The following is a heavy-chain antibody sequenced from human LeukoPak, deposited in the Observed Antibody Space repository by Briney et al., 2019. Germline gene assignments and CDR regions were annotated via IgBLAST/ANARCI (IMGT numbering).Heavy chain of an antibody. CDR2: IRYDGSNK. D-gene: IGHD3-3*01. Sequence: GGSLRLSCAASGFTFSSYGMHWVRQAPGKGLEWVAFIRYDGSNKYYADSVKGRFTISRDNSKNTLYLQMNSLRAEDTAVYYCAKDQFQGARDYDFWSGYTFDYWGQGTLVTVSS. J-gene: IGHJ4*02. V-gene: IGHV3-30*02. CDR3: AKDQFQGARDYDFWSGYTFDY. CDR1: GFTFSSYG.